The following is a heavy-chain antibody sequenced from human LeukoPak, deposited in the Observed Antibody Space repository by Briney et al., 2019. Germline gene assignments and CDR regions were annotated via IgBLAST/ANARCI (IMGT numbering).Heavy chain of an antibody. CDR1: GGSFRSSTYY. V-gene: IGHV4-39*07. CDR2: IYNSVST. J-gene: IGHJ3*01. D-gene: IGHD4-23*01. CDR3: ARNVTSTSSPGGAFDL. Sequence: SETLSLTCTVSGGSFRSSTYYWAWIRQPPGKGLEWIASIYNSVSTHYNPSLKSRVTISMDTSKSHFSLKLTSVTAADTAIYYCARNVTSTSSPGGAFDLWGQGTTAIVSS.